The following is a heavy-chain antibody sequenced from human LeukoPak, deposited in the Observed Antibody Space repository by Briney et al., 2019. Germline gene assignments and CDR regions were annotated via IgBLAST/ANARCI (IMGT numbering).Heavy chain of an antibody. CDR3: ARTLLSSSSFDY. V-gene: IGHV4-34*01. D-gene: IGHD6-6*01. CDR2: INHSGST. Sequence: SETLSLTCAVYGGSFSGYYWSWIRQPPGKGLEWIGEINHSGSTNCNPSLKSRVTISVDTSKNQFSLKLSSVTAADTAVYYCARTLLSSSSFDYWGQGTLVTVSS. CDR1: GGSFSGYY. J-gene: IGHJ4*02.